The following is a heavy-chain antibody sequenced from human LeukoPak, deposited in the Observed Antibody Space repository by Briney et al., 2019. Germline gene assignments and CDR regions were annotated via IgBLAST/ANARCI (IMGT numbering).Heavy chain of an antibody. J-gene: IGHJ6*02. Sequence: GGSLRLSCAASGFTFSSYAMSWVRQAPGKGLEWVAVISYDGSNKYYADSVKGRFTISRDNSKNTLYLQMNSLRAEDTAVYYCAKDEQWLVRHYYGMDVWGQGTTVTVSS. V-gene: IGHV3-30*18. CDR3: AKDEQWLVRHYYGMDV. CDR2: ISYDGSNK. CDR1: GFTFSSYA. D-gene: IGHD6-19*01.